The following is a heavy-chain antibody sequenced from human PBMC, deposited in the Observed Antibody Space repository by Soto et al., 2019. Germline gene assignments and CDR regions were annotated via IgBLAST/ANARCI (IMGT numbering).Heavy chain of an antibody. CDR2: IIPIFGTA. CDR3: ARDYGDKRGRFDY. V-gene: IGHV1-69*12. CDR1: GGTFSSYA. Sequence: QVQLVPSGAEVKKPGSSVKVSCKASGGTFSSYAISWGRQAPGQGLEWMGGIIPIFGTANYAQKFQGRVTITADESTSTAYMELSSLISEDTAVYYFARDYGDKRGRFDYWGQGTLVTVSS. D-gene: IGHD4-17*01. J-gene: IGHJ4*02.